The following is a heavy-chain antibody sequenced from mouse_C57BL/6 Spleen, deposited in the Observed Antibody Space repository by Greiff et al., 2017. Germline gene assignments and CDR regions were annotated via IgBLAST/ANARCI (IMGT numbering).Heavy chain of an antibody. Sequence: QVQLQQSGAELVRPGASVKLSCKASGYTFTDYYINWVKQRPGQGLEWIARIYPGSGNTYYNEKFKGKATLTAEKSSSTAYMQLSSLTSEDSAVYFCARDDYDEKYAMDYWGQGTSVTVSS. CDR3: ARDDYDEKYAMDY. CDR1: GYTFTDYY. J-gene: IGHJ4*01. CDR2: IYPGSGNT. V-gene: IGHV1-76*01. D-gene: IGHD2-4*01.